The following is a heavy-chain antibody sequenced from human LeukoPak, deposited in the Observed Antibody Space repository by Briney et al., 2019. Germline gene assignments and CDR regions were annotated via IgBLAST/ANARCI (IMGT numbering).Heavy chain of an antibody. Sequence: PGGSLRLSCAASGFTFDDYAMHWVRQAPGKGQEWVSGISWNSGSIGYADSVKGRFTISRDNAKNSLYLQMNSLRAEDTALYYCAKDISSSWSFDYWGQGTLVTVSS. J-gene: IGHJ4*02. CDR2: ISWNSGSI. CDR3: AKDISSSWSFDY. V-gene: IGHV3-9*01. D-gene: IGHD6-13*01. CDR1: GFTFDDYA.